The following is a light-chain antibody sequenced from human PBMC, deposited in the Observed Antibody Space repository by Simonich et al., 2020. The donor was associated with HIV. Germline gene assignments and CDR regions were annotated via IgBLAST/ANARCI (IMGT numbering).Light chain of an antibody. CDR3: QQANSFPRT. CDR1: QGISSY. CDR2: KAS. Sequence: IQLTQSPSFLSASVGDRVTITCRASQGISSYLAWYQHKPGKAPKLLIYKASSLESGVPSRFSGSGSGTEFTLTISSLQPDDFATYYCQQANSFPRTFGQGTKVEIK. J-gene: IGKJ1*01. V-gene: IGKV1-9*01.